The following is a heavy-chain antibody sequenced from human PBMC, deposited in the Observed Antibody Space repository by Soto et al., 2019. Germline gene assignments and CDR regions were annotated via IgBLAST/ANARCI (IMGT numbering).Heavy chain of an antibody. CDR2: IIPIFGTA. Sequence: GASVKVSCKASGGTFSTYGFRWVRQAPGQGLEWTGGIIPIFGTANYAQKFQGRVAITADESTSTAYMELSSLRSEDTAVYYCASELSIAAAGPRDWFDPWGQGTLVTVSS. V-gene: IGHV1-69*13. J-gene: IGHJ5*02. D-gene: IGHD6-13*01. CDR3: ASELSIAAAGPRDWFDP. CDR1: GGTFSTYG.